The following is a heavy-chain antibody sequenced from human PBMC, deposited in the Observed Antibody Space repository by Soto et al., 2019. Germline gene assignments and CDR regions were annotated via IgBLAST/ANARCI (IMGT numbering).Heavy chain of an antibody. D-gene: IGHD2-15*01. CDR1: GFTFIDGW. CDR3: VKESRSGGSW. Sequence: EVRLVESGGGLVQPGGSLRLSCVASGFTFIDGWMTWVRQVPGKGLEWVANINRDGSVTNYVDSMGGRFTISRDNARSLVYLHMTSLRTEDTAIYHCVKESRSGGSWWGQGSLVTVSS. J-gene: IGHJ4*02. V-gene: IGHV3-7*01. CDR2: INRDGSVT.